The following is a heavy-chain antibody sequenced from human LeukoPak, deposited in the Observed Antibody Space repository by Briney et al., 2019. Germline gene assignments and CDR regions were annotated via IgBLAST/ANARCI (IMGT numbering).Heavy chain of an antibody. J-gene: IGHJ4*02. Sequence: SETLSLTCTVSGGSISSSSYYWGWIRQPPGKGLEWIGSIYYSGSTYYNPSLKSRVTISVDTSKNQFSLKLSSVTAADTAVYYCARVTGYMIEDYFDYWGQGTLVTASS. D-gene: IGHD3-22*01. CDR2: IYYSGST. V-gene: IGHV4-39*07. CDR3: ARVTGYMIEDYFDY. CDR1: GGSISSSSYY.